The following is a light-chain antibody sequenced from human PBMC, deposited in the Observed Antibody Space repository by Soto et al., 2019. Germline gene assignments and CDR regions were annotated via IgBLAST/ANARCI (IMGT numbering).Light chain of an antibody. J-gene: IGLJ2*01. CDR3: QSYDASNQV. Sequence: NFMLTQPHSVSESPGKTVTISCTRSSGNIASNYVQWYQQRPGSAPTTVIYEDNQRPSGVPARFSGSIDSSSNSAALTISGLRTEDEADYYCQSYDASNQVFGGGTKVTVL. CDR2: EDN. CDR1: SGNIASNY. V-gene: IGLV6-57*03.